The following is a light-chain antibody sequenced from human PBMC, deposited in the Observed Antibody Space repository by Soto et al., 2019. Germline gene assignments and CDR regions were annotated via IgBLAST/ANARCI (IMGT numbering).Light chain of an antibody. J-gene: IGLJ2*01. V-gene: IGLV2-14*01. Sequence: QSVLTQPASVSGSPGQSIAISCTGTSSDVGGYDFVSWYQHHPGKAPKLIIYGVNIRPSGISDRFSGSKSGNTASLTISGLQAEDEGDYYCNSYSSSNIPVFGGGTKLTVL. CDR3: NSYSSSNIPV. CDR1: SSDVGGYDF. CDR2: GVN.